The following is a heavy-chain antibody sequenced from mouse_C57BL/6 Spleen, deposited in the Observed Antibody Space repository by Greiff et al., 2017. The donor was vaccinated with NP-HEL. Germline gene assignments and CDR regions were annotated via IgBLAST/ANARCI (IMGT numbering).Heavy chain of an antibody. CDR3: ARHEGGDSSGYWFAY. CDR2: FYPGSGSI. D-gene: IGHD3-2*02. J-gene: IGHJ3*01. CDR1: GYTFTEYT. Sequence: VHLVESGAELVKPGASVKLSCKASGYTFTEYTIHWVKQRSGQGLEWIGWFYPGSGSIKYNEKFKDKATLTADKSSSTVYMELSRLTSEDSAVYFCARHEGGDSSGYWFAYWGQGTLVTVSA. V-gene: IGHV1-62-2*01.